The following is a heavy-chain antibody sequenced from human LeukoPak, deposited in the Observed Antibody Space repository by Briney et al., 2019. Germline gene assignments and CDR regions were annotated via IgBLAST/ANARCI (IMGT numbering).Heavy chain of an antibody. D-gene: IGHD3-22*01. V-gene: IGHV4-59*01. CDR2: IYYSGST. CDR1: GGSISSYY. J-gene: IGHJ3*02. CDR3: ARVSPEYYYDSSGALVGAFDI. Sequence: PSETLSLTCTVSGGSISSYYWSWIRQPPGKGLEWIGYIYYSGSTNYNPSLKSRVTISVDTSKNQFSLKLSSVTAADTAVYYCARVSPEYYYDSSGALVGAFDIWGQGIMVTVSS.